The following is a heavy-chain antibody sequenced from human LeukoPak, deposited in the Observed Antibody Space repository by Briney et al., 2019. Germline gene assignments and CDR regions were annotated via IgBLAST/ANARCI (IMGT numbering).Heavy chain of an antibody. D-gene: IGHD6-6*01. J-gene: IGHJ4*02. CDR2: ISGNGRNT. Sequence: PGGSLRLSCAASGFTFRTYAMSWVRQAPGKGLEWVSAISGNGRNTYYADSVKGRFTISRDNSKNTLYLQMNSLRVEDTAVYYCAKRVSYSNSAAYFDYWGQGTLVTVSS. CDR3: AKRVSYSNSAAYFDY. CDR1: GFTFRTYA. V-gene: IGHV3-23*01.